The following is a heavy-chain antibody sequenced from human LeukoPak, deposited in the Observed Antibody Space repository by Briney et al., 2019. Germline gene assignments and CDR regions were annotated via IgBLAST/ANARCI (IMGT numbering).Heavy chain of an antibody. CDR3: ARVKQQLVTTNLNWFDP. V-gene: IGHV3-30-3*01. J-gene: IGHJ5*02. D-gene: IGHD6-13*01. CDR2: ISYDGSNK. Sequence: GGSLRLSCAASGFTFSSYAMHWVRQAPGKGLEWVAVISYDGSNKYYADSVKGRFTISRDNSKNTLYLQMNSLRAEETAVYYCARVKQQLVTTNLNWFDPWGQGTLVTVSS. CDR1: GFTFSSYA.